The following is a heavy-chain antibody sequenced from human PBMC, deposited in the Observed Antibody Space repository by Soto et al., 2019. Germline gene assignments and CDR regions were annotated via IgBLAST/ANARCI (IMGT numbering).Heavy chain of an antibody. D-gene: IGHD6-13*01. Sequence: WSLRLSCAASGFTFSNAWMSWVRQAPGKGLEWVGRIKSKTDGGTTDYAAPVKGRFTISRDDSKNTLYLQMNSLKTEDTAVYYCTTDQSLYSSSWYYYYYGMDVWGQGTTVTVSS. CDR3: TTDQSLYSSSWYYYYYGMDV. CDR2: IKSKTDGGTT. J-gene: IGHJ6*02. V-gene: IGHV3-15*01. CDR1: GFTFSNAW.